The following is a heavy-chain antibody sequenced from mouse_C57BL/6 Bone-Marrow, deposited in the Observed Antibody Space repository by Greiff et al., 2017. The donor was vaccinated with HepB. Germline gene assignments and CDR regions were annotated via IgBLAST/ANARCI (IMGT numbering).Heavy chain of an antibody. CDR3: ARNYGSSFIYWYFDV. CDR1: GFTFSDYG. V-gene: IGHV5-17*01. J-gene: IGHJ1*03. Sequence: EVKVEESGGGLVKPGGSLKLSCAASGFTFSDYGMHWVRQAPEKGLEWVAYISSGSSTIYYADTVKGQFTISRDNAKSTLFLQMTSLRSEDTAMYYCARNYGSSFIYWYFDVWGTGTTVTVSS. D-gene: IGHD1-1*01. CDR2: ISSGSSTI.